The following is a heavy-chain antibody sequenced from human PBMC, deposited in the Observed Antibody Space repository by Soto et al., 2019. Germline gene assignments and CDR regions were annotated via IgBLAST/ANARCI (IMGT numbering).Heavy chain of an antibody. CDR1: GGSSSSSTYS. Sequence: SETLSLTCTASGGSSSSSTYSWGWIRQPPGKGLEWIGSMHYSGSTNYNPSLKSRVTISVDTSKNQFSLKLSSVTAADTAVYYCAREVWGSYRRPGRFDPWGQGTLVTVSS. D-gene: IGHD3-16*02. CDR3: AREVWGSYRRPGRFDP. CDR2: MHYSGST. V-gene: IGHV4-39*07. J-gene: IGHJ5*02.